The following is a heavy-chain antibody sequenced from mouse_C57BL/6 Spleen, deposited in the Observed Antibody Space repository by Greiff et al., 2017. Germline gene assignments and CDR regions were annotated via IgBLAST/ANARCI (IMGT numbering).Heavy chain of an antibody. J-gene: IGHJ4*01. CDR1: GFSLTSYG. CDR2: IWSGGST. D-gene: IGHD2-4*01. CDR3: AKNEGDYDEGPYAMDY. V-gene: IGHV2-4*01. Sequence: VQLQQSGPGLVQPSQSLSITCTVSGFSLTSYGVHWVRQPPGKGLEWLGVIWSGGSTDYNAAFISRLSISKDNSKSQVFFKMNSLQADDTAIYYCAKNEGDYDEGPYAMDYWGQGTSVTVSS.